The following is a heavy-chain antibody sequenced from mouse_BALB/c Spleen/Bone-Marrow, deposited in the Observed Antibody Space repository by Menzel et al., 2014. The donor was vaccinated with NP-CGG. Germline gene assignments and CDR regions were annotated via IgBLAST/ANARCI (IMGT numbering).Heavy chain of an antibody. D-gene: IGHD2-12*01. J-gene: IGHJ1*01. CDR2: INPSNGGT. V-gene: IGHV1S81*02. CDR3: TRSNDGYWFFNV. CDR1: GYTFTSYY. Sequence: QVQLQQSGAELVKPGASVKLSCKASGYTFTSYYMYWVKQRPGQGLEWIGEINPSNGGTNFHEKLKSKATLTVDKSSNTASVQLSSRTAEDSAINHSTRSNDGYWFFNVWGAGTTVTASS.